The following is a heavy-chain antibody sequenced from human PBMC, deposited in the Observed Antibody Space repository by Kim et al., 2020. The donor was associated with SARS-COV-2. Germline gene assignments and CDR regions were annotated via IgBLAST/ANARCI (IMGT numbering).Heavy chain of an antibody. D-gene: IGHD4-4*01. V-gene: IGHV3-23*01. CDR2: ISASGDKT. CDR1: GFTFRTYG. Sequence: GGSLRLSCVASGFTFRTYGMSWVRQAPGKGLEWVSGISASGDKTSYADSVQGRFTISRDNSKNTLYLQLNNLRAEDTAIYYCAKGGDYINYHYYGLDVWGQGTTVTVSS. CDR3: AKGGDYINYHYYGLDV. J-gene: IGHJ6*02.